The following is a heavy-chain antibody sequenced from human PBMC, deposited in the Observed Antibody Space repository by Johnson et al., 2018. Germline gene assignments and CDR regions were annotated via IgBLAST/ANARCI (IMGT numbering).Heavy chain of an antibody. Sequence: QVRLVQSGAEVKEPGASVKISCKASGYTFTNYFMHWVRQAPGQGLEWMGGIIPIFGTANYAQKFQGRVTITADESTSTAYMELSSLRTEDTAVYYCARDASDAFDIWGQGTMVTVSS. V-gene: IGHV1-69*13. J-gene: IGHJ3*02. CDR3: ARDASDAFDI. CDR2: IIPIFGTA. CDR1: GYTFTNYF.